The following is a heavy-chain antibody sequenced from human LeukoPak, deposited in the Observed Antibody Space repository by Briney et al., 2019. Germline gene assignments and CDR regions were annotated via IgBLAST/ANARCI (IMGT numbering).Heavy chain of an antibody. CDR3: ARHDYYDTSGSWFDP. D-gene: IGHD3-22*01. CDR1: GGTFNSYA. Sequence: ASVNVSCMASGGTFNSYAITWVRPAPGQGLEWMGGIIPIVATADYAQKFQGRVTITADKSTSTAYMELSSLRSEDTAVYYCARHDYYDTSGSWFDPWGQGTLVTVSS. V-gene: IGHV1-69*06. CDR2: IIPIVATA. J-gene: IGHJ5*02.